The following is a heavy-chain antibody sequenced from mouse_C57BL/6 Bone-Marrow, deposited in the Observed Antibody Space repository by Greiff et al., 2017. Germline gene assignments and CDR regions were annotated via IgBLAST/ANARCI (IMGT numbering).Heavy chain of an antibody. D-gene: IGHD2-5*01. Sequence: QVQLQQSGAELVKPGASVKMSCKASGYTFTSYWITWVKKRPGQGLEWIGDIYPGSGSTNYNEKFKSKANLTVDTSSSTAYMQLSSLTSEYSAVYYCARPYYSNYWYFDVWGTGTTVTVSS. CDR3: ARPYYSNYWYFDV. CDR1: GYTFTSYW. J-gene: IGHJ1*03. V-gene: IGHV1-55*01. CDR2: IYPGSGST.